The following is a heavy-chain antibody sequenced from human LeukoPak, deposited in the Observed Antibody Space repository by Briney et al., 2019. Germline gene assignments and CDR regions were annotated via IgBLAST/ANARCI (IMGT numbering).Heavy chain of an antibody. Sequence: GGSLRLSCAASGFTFSTYGMNWVRQAPGKGLEWVSAISGSGGSTYSADSAKGRFTISRDNSKNTLYLQMNSLRAEDTAVYYCASTYSSGYLLGAFDIWGQGTMVTASS. CDR3: ASTYSSGYLLGAFDI. CDR1: GFTFSTYG. CDR2: ISGSGGST. D-gene: IGHD3-22*01. J-gene: IGHJ3*02. V-gene: IGHV3-23*01.